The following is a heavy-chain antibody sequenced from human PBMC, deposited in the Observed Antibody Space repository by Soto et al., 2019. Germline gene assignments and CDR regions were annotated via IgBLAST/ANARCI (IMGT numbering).Heavy chain of an antibody. V-gene: IGHV4-34*01. J-gene: IGHJ5*02. CDR3: ARGLISSSWYLCNWFAP. Sequence: SETLSLPCAVYGGSFSGYYWSWIRQPPGKGLEWIGEINHSGSTNYNPSLKSRVTISVDTSKNQFSLKLSSVTAADTAVYYCARGLISSSWYLCNWFAPCGQGTLGIVSS. D-gene: IGHD6-13*01. CDR1: GGSFSGYY. CDR2: INHSGST.